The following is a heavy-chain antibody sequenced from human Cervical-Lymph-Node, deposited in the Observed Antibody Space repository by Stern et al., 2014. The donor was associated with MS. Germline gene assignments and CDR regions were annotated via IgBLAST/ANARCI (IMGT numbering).Heavy chain of an antibody. CDR1: GVTFNNYA. CDR2: IFGTGGGT. CDR3: AKGTGNYWYFDF. D-gene: IGHD1-14*01. J-gene: IGHJ2*01. V-gene: IGHV3-23*04. Sequence: EVQLVASGGGLVQTGGSLRLSCAASGVTFNNYALTWVRQAPGKGLEWVSSIFGTGGGTYYADSVKGRFTISRDSSRSTLSLQLTRVTAEDTAVYYCAKGTGNYWYFDFWGRGTLVTVSS.